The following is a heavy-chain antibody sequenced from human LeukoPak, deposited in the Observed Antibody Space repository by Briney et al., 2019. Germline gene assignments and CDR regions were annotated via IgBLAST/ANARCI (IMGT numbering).Heavy chain of an antibody. CDR2: IIPILGIA. J-gene: IGHJ6*02. D-gene: IGHD2-15*01. CDR1: GGPFSSYA. V-gene: IGHV1-69*04. Sequence: ASVKVSCKASGGPFSSYAISWVRQAPGQGLECMGRIIPILGIANYAQKFQGRVTITADKSTGTAYMELSSLRSEDTAVYYCARDLRAEYCSGGSCGMDVWGQGTTVTVSS. CDR3: ARDLRAEYCSGGSCGMDV.